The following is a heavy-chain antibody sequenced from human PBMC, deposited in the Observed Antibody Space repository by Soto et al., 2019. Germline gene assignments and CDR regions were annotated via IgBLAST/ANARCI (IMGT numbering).Heavy chain of an antibody. D-gene: IGHD3-10*01. J-gene: IGHJ4*02. Sequence: QVQLVQSGAEVKRPGSSVKVSCKASGDTFSFYSINWVRQAPGLGLEWMGRVNPILSMSNYAQRFQGRVTTPADKSTGKAYMEISGLRSEDTAMYYCATSYGSGYRAFDYWGQGALVTVSS. CDR2: VNPILSMS. V-gene: IGHV1-69*04. CDR3: ATSYGSGYRAFDY. CDR1: GDTFSFYS.